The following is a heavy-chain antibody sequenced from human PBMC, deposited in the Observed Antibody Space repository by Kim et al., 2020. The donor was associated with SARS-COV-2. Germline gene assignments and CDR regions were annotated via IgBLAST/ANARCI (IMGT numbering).Heavy chain of an antibody. V-gene: IGHV3-74*01. J-gene: IGHJ4*02. CDR3: ARGLGGSYIVS. D-gene: IGHD3-16*01. CDR1: GFTFSSYW. Sequence: GGSLRLSCGASGFTFSSYWMHWLRRAPGKGLVWVSRINSDGTSTTDADSVKGRFTISRSNAKNTVYLQMNSLRADDTAVYYCARGLGGSYIVSWGQGTLV. CDR2: INSDGTST.